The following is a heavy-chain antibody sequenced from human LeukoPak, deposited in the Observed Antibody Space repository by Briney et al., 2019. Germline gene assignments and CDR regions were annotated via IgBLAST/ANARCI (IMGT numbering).Heavy chain of an antibody. Sequence: PSETLSLTCTVSGGSISSGGYYWSWIRQPPGKGLEWIGYIYHSGSTYYNPSLKSRVTISVDRSKNQFSLKLSSVTAADTAVYYCASRIITMVRGVRFDYWGQGTLVTVSS. CDR2: IYHSGST. D-gene: IGHD3-10*01. J-gene: IGHJ4*02. CDR3: ASRIITMVRGVRFDY. CDR1: GGSISSGGYY. V-gene: IGHV4-30-2*01.